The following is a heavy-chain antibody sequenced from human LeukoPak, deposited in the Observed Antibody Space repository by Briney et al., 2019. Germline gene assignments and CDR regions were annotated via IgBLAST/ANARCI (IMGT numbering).Heavy chain of an antibody. CDR2: INHSGST. D-gene: IGHD6-13*01. V-gene: IGHV4-34*01. CDR1: GGSVSSNAYY. Sequence: NSSETLSLTCTVSGGSVSSNAYYWSWIRQPPGKGLEWIGEINHSGSTNYNPSLKSRVTISVDTSKNQFSLKLSSVTAADTAVYYCARGPIAAAALDYWGQGTLVTVSS. J-gene: IGHJ4*02. CDR3: ARGPIAAAALDY.